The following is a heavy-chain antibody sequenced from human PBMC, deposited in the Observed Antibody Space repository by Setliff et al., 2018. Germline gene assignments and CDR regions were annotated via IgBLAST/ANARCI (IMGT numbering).Heavy chain of an antibody. Sequence: SETLSLTCTVSGGSISSHYWSWIRQPPGKGLEWIGSLYYSGSTNYNPSLKSRVTISVDTSKNQFSLKLSSVTAADTAVYYCARASARDYYYYYGMDVWGQGATVTVSS. D-gene: IGHD2-21*02. V-gene: IGHV4-59*11. CDR3: ARASARDYYYYYGMDV. CDR1: GGSISSHY. J-gene: IGHJ6*02. CDR2: LYYSGST.